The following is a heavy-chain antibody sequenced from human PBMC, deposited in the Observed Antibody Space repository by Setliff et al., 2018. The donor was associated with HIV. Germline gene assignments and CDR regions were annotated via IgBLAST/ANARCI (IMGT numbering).Heavy chain of an antibody. D-gene: IGHD3-3*01. Sequence: PGESLKISCAPSGFTFSSYAMTWVRQAPGKGLEWVASITGSGISTYHADFVKGRFTISRDNAKNSLYLQMNSLRADDTAVYYCARGRVESFWSDLIPSDYWGQGTLVTVSS. J-gene: IGHJ4*02. CDR2: ITGSGIST. CDR3: ARGRVESFWSDLIPSDY. CDR1: GFTFSSYA. V-gene: IGHV3-23*01.